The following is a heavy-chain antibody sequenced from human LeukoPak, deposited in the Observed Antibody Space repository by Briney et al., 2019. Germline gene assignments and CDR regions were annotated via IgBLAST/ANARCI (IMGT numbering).Heavy chain of an antibody. CDR3: ARGPGSGWTGYFDL. J-gene: IGHJ2*01. V-gene: IGHV4-34*01. D-gene: IGHD6-19*01. CDR1: GGSFSGYY. Sequence: SQTLSLTCAVYGGSFSGYYWSRIRQPPGKGLEWIGEIDHSGSTNYNPSLKSRVTISVDTSKNQFSLKLSSVTAADTAVYYCARGPGSGWTGYFDLWGRGTLVTVSS. CDR2: IDHSGST.